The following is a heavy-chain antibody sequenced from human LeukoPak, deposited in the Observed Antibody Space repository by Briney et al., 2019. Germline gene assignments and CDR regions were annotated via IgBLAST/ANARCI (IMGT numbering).Heavy chain of an antibody. V-gene: IGHV4-34*01. J-gene: IGHJ3*02. CDR2: INHSGST. D-gene: IGHD6-13*01. CDR1: GGSFSGYY. Sequence: SETLSLTCAVYGGSFSGYYWSWIRQPPGKGLEWIGEINHSGSTNYNPSLKSRVTISVDTSKNQFSLKLSSVTAADTAVYYCARHSSSWHAFDIWGQGTMVTVSS. CDR3: ARHSSSWHAFDI.